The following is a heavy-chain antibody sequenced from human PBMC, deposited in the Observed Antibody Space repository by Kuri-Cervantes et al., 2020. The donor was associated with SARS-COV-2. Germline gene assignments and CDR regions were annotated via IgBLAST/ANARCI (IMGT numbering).Heavy chain of an antibody. Sequence: ASVKVSCKASGYTFTSYDINWVRQATGQGLEWMGWMNPNSGNTGYAQKFQGRVTMTRNTSISTAYMELSSLRSGDTAVCYCASSIIPYHGFWSGYGEDGMDVWGQGTTVTVSS. CDR2: MNPNSGNT. D-gene: IGHD3-3*01. CDR3: ASSIIPYHGFWSGYGEDGMDV. J-gene: IGHJ6*02. CDR1: GYTFTSYD. V-gene: IGHV1-8*01.